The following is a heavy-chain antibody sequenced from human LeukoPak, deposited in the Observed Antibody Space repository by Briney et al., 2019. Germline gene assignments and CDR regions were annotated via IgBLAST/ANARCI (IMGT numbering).Heavy chain of an antibody. CDR1: GFTFSSYA. D-gene: IGHD4-23*01. Sequence: GSLRLSCAAPGFTFSSYAMSWVRQAPGKGLEWVSTISGSGGTTYYAEFVKGRFTISRDNSKNTLYLQMNSLRAEDTAVYYCARRAGGYSHPYDYWGQGILVTVSS. V-gene: IGHV3-23*01. CDR2: ISGSGGTT. J-gene: IGHJ4*02. CDR3: ARRAGGYSHPYDY.